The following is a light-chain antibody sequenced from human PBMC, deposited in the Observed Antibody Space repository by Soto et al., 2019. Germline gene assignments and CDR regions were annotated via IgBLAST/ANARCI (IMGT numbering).Light chain of an antibody. CDR3: CSYGGSRAV. Sequence: QSALTQPASVSGSPGQSITISCTRTSSDVGSHNLVSWYQQHPGQAPKLMIYEVTKRPLGVSTRFSASKSGNTASLTISGLQAEDEADYYCCSYGGSRAVFGGGTQLTVL. J-gene: IGLJ7*01. V-gene: IGLV2-23*02. CDR2: EVT. CDR1: SSDVGSHNL.